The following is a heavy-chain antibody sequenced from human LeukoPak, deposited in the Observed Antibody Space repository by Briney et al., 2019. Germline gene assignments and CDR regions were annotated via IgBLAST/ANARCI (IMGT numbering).Heavy chain of an antibody. CDR3: AKGALEWTYYFDY. Sequence: PGGSLRLSCATSEFPFSSYAMTWVRQAPGKGLECVSAISGSAGTTYYADSVKGRFTISRDNSRNTLYLQMSSLRADDTAVYYCAKGALEWTYYFDYWGQGILVTVSS. V-gene: IGHV3-23*01. J-gene: IGHJ4*02. CDR1: EFPFSSYA. CDR2: ISGSAGTT. D-gene: IGHD3-3*01.